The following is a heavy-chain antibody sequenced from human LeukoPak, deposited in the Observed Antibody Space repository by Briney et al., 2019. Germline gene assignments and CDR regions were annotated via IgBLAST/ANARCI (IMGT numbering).Heavy chain of an antibody. V-gene: IGHV4-39*07. CDR1: GDSISSSSYY. Sequence: SETLSLTCSVSGDSISSSSYYWGWIRQPPGKGLEWIGSIFYSGSTYYTPSLKSRVTMSLDTSKNQFSLRLTSVTAADTAVYYCARQIAVVEPTDPNWFDSWGQGTLVTVSS. J-gene: IGHJ5*01. CDR2: IFYSGST. CDR3: ARQIAVVEPTDPNWFDS. D-gene: IGHD2-21*01.